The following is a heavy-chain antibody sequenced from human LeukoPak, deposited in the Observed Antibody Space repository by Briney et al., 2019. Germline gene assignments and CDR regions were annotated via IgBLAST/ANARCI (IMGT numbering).Heavy chain of an antibody. V-gene: IGHV3-48*04. Sequence: GALRLSCAASGFTFSTYSMNWVRQAPGKGLEWVSYISSSSSTIYYADSVKGRFTISRDNAKNSLYLQMNSLRAEDTAVYYCARKYYYDSSGYPVAFDIWGQGTMVTVSS. CDR2: ISSSSSTI. D-gene: IGHD3-22*01. J-gene: IGHJ3*02. CDR3: ARKYYYDSSGYPVAFDI. CDR1: GFTFSTYS.